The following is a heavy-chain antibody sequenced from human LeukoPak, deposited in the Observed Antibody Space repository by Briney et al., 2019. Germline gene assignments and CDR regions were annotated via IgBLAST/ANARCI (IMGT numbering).Heavy chain of an antibody. V-gene: IGHV1-3*03. CDR2: INAGNGNT. Sequence: ASVKVSCKASGYTFTSYAMHWVRQAPGQRLEWMGWINAGNGNTKYSQEFQGRVTITRDTSASTAYMELSSLRSEDMAVYYCARGRSSGYGIEHWGQGTLVTVSS. D-gene: IGHD6-19*01. CDR3: ARGRSSGYGIEH. CDR1: GYTFTSYA. J-gene: IGHJ1*01.